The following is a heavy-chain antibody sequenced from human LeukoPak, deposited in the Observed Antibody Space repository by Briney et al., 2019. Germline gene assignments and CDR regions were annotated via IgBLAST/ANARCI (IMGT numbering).Heavy chain of an antibody. V-gene: IGHV3-53*01. CDR3: AREFRQTYNSGWSLDY. CDR1: GFTVSNNY. CDR2: IYGGRNNT. J-gene: IGHJ4*02. D-gene: IGHD6-19*01. Sequence: GGPLRLSCSVSGFTVSNNYTSWVRQAPGKGLEWVSVIYGGRNNTHYADSVKGRFTISRDNSKNTVYLQMNSLTAEDTAAYYCAREFRQTYNSGWSLDYWGQATLVTVSS.